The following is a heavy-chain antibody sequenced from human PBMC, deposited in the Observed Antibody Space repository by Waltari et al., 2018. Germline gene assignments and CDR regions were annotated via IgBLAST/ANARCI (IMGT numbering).Heavy chain of an antibody. Sequence: EVQLVESGGGLVKPGGSLRLSCEASGFTFSSYSMNWVRQAPGKGLEWVSSISSSSSYIDYAESVKGRFTISRDNAKNSLYLQMNSLRAEDTAVYYCARGLERRSDWGQGTLVTVSS. D-gene: IGHD1-1*01. V-gene: IGHV3-21*01. CDR3: ARGLERRSD. CDR2: ISSSSSYI. J-gene: IGHJ4*02. CDR1: GFTFSSYS.